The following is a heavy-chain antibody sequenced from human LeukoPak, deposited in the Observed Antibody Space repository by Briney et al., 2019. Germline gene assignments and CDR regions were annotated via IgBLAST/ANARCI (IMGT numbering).Heavy chain of an antibody. Sequence: PGGSLRLSCAASGFTFSSQSMTWVRQAPGKGLEWVSVIYSGGSTYYADSVKGRFTISRDNSKNTLYLQMNSLRAEDTAVYYCARDGDYGEGFDPWGQGTLVTVSS. CDR3: ARDGDYGEGFDP. CDR2: IYSGGST. D-gene: IGHD4-17*01. J-gene: IGHJ5*02. CDR1: GFTFSSQS. V-gene: IGHV3-66*01.